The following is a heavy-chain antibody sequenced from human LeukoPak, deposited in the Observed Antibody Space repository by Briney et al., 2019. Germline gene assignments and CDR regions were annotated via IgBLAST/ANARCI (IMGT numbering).Heavy chain of an antibody. V-gene: IGHV3-7*01. CDR1: GFIFSYYW. CDR3: ARYDGGVAIDY. CDR2: IKEDGSDK. D-gene: IGHD3-16*01. J-gene: IGHJ4*02. Sequence: GGSLRLSCAASGFIFSYYWMSWVRQAPGKGLEWVANIKEDGSDKYYVDSVKGRFTISRHNAENSLYLQMNSLRAEDTAVYYCARYDGGVAIDYWGQGTLVTVSS.